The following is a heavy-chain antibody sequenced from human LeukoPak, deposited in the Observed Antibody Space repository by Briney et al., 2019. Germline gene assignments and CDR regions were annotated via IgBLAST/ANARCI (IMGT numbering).Heavy chain of an antibody. J-gene: IGHJ4*02. CDR2: ISSDGSDK. CDR3: AKDRAWIQLWND. V-gene: IGHV3-30*18. CDR1: GFTFSSYG. D-gene: IGHD5-18*01. Sequence: GGSLRLSCAASGFTFSSYGMHWVSQAPGKGVEWVAVISSDGSDKYYADSMKGGFTISRDNSKNTLYLQMNSLRAEDTAVYYCAKDRAWIQLWNDWGQGTLVTVSS.